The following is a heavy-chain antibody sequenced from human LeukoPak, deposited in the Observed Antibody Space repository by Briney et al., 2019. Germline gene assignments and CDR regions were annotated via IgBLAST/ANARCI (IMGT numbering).Heavy chain of an antibody. D-gene: IGHD4-23*01. CDR1: GFSFIGYL. CDR3: ARLLGMVTTFDY. CDR2: ISKDETTK. Sequence: GGSLRVSCAGSGFSFIGYLLSWVRQAPGKGLEWVATISKDETTKWYDDSVRGRFTISRDNAKNSLYLEMTSLRAEDTAVYYCARLLGMVTTFDYWGQGTLVTVSS. V-gene: IGHV3-7*01. J-gene: IGHJ4*02.